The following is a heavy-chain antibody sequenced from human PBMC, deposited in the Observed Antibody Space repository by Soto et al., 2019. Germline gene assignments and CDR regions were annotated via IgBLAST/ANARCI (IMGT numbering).Heavy chain of an antibody. CDR2: INPSGGST. D-gene: IGHD4-17*01. CDR3: AKDQGPYGDYVLYSHPLDY. Sequence: ASVKVSCKASGYTFTSYYMHWVRQAPGQGLEWMGIINPSGGSTSYAQKFQGRVTMTRDTSTSTVYMELSSLRSEDTAVYYCAKDQGPYGDYVLYSHPLDYWGQGTLVTVSS. V-gene: IGHV1-46*01. CDR1: GYTFTSYY. J-gene: IGHJ4*02.